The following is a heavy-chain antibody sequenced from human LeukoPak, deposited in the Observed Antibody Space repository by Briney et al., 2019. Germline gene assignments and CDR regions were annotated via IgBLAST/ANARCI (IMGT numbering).Heavy chain of an antibody. CDR2: IKQDGSEK. V-gene: IGHV3-7*01. CDR1: GFTFSSYS. D-gene: IGHD6-6*01. J-gene: IGHJ4*02. CDR3: ARGGSIAARGGY. Sequence: GGSLRLSCAASGFTFSSYSMSWVRQAPGKGLEWVANIKQDGSEKYYVDSVKGRFTISRDNAKNSLYLQMNSLRAENTAVYYCARGGSIAARGGYWGQGTLVTVSS.